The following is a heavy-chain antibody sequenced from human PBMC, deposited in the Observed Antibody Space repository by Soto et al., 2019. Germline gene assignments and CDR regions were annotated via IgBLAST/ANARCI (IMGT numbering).Heavy chain of an antibody. CDR1: GGSISSYY. D-gene: IGHD1-26*01. Sequence: QVQLQESGPGLVKPSETLSLTCTVSGGSISSYYWSWIRQPPGKGLEWIGYIYYSGSTHYNPSLKSRVTISVDTSKNQFSLKLSSVTAADTAVYYCARRYGSAIDYWGQGTLVTVSS. V-gene: IGHV4-59*08. J-gene: IGHJ4*02. CDR2: IYYSGST. CDR3: ARRYGSAIDY.